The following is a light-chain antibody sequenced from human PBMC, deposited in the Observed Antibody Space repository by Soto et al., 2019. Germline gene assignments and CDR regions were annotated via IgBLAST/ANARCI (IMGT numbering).Light chain of an antibody. CDR2: RGS. CDR3: QDYGTSAPWT. J-gene: IGKJ1*01. CDR1: QNIRGNE. Sequence: VLTQSPGTLSLSPGERATLSCRASQNIRGNELAWYQQKPGQAPRLLIYRGSSRATGIPDRFSGRGSGTDFTLTISRLEPEHFAVYYCQDYGTSAPWTFGQGTKVEIK. V-gene: IGKV3-20*01.